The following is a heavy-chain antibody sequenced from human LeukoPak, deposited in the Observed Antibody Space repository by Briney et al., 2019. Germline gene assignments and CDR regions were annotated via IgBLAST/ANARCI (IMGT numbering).Heavy chain of an antibody. CDR3: ARDRRRELLHAFDI. CDR2: IDYSEST. Sequence: SETLSLTCTVSGGTLSRNYWSWIRQPPGRGLEWIAYIDYSESTNDNPSLKSRLTISVDASKNQFSLKLGSVTAADTAVYYCARDRRRELLHAFDIWGQGTMVTVSS. J-gene: IGHJ3*02. CDR1: GGTLSRNY. V-gene: IGHV4-59*13. D-gene: IGHD1-26*01.